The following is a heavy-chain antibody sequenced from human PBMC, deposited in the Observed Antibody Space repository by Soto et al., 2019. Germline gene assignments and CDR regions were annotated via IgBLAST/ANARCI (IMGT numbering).Heavy chain of an antibody. CDR1: VINFAPYA. CDR2: LSSSGEKT. J-gene: IGHJ4*02. D-gene: IGHD3-9*01. Sequence: GPLRLSCEPSVINFAPYAITRARQPPGKGLDWVSSLSSSGEKTYYSDSARGRFTISRDNTKKTVYLQMNTLSADDTAVYFCAKESLVPSSQGIITNWGQGGVVSVSS. V-gene: IGHV3-23*01. CDR3: AKESLVPSSQGIITN.